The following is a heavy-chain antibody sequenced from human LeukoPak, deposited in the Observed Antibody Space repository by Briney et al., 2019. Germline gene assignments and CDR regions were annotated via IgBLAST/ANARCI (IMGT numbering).Heavy chain of an antibody. CDR3: ARVLVVPAATYYHYYYMDV. CDR2: MNPNSGNT. J-gene: IGHJ6*03. CDR1: GYTFTSYD. Sequence: ASVKVSCKASGYTFTSYDINWVRQATGQGLEWMGWMNPNSGNTGYAQKFQGRVTMTRNTSISTAYMELSSLRSEDTAVYYCARVLVVPAATYYHYYYMDVWGKGTTVTVSS. V-gene: IGHV1-8*01. D-gene: IGHD2-2*01.